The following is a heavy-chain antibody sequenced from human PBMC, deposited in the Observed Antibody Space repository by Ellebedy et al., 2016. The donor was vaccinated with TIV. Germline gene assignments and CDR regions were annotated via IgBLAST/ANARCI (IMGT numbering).Heavy chain of an antibody. Sequence: GGSLRLSCAVSGFTVSDHFMDWVRQAPGKGLEWVGRSRRKDYSDTTSYTASVTGRFTISRSDSNNSLYLQMNSLRDEDTAIYYCAGKYGDSYSMDVWGQGTTVTVSS. D-gene: IGHD4-17*01. V-gene: IGHV3-72*01. J-gene: IGHJ6*02. CDR1: GFTVSDHF. CDR3: AGKYGDSYSMDV. CDR2: SRRKDYSDTT.